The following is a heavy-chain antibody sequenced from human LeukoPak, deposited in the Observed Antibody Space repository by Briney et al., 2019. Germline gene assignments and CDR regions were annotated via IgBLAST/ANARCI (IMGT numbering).Heavy chain of an antibody. CDR2: IYSDGRT. Sequence: PGGSLRLSCAAPGFTFSSYGMHWVRQAPGKGLEWVSLIYSDGRTYYADSVKGRCTISRDNSKNTLYLQMNSLRGEDTAVYYCARGLFLSGYLDAFDIWGQGTVVTVSS. V-gene: IGHV3-53*01. CDR3: ARGLFLSGYLDAFDI. CDR1: GFTFSSYG. D-gene: IGHD3-22*01. J-gene: IGHJ3*02.